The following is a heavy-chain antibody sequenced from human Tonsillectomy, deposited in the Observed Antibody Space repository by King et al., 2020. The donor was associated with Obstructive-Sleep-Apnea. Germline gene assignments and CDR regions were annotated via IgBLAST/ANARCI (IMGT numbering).Heavy chain of an antibody. Sequence: VQLVESGGGVVQPGRSLRLSCAASGFTVSSYAMHWVRQAPGKGLGWVTIISYDGSNNYYADSVKGRLTISRDNSKNTLYLQMNSLRAEDTAVYYCARGPQLLWFGELLVDYWGQGTLVTVSS. CDR1: GFTVSSYA. V-gene: IGHV3-30-3*01. CDR2: ISYDGSNN. D-gene: IGHD3-10*01. J-gene: IGHJ4*02. CDR3: ARGPQLLWFGELLVDY.